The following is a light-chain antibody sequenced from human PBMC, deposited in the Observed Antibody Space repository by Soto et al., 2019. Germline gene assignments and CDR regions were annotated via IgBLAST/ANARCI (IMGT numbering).Light chain of an antibody. CDR3: ISFTSRHIYV. J-gene: IGLJ1*01. Sequence: QSVLTQPSSVSGSPGQSITISCPGTSSDVGGYNYVSWYQQHPGRAPKLIIYDVTNRPSGISNRFSGSKSGNTASLTISGLQTEDEADYYCISFTSRHIYVFGTGTKVTVL. CDR1: SSDVGGYNY. CDR2: DVT. V-gene: IGLV2-14*03.